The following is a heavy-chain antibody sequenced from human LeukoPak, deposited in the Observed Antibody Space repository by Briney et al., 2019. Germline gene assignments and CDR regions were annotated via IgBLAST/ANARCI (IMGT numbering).Heavy chain of an antibody. CDR2: IYYSGST. CDR3: ARERYYYDSSGYSHPPFDY. D-gene: IGHD3-22*01. CDR1: GGSISSSSYY. Sequence: SETLSLTCTVSGGSISSSSYYWGWIRQPPGKGLEWIGSIYYSGSTYYNPSLKSRVTISVDTSKNQFSLKLSSVTAADTAVYYCARERYYYDSSGYSHPPFDYWGQGTLVTVSS. V-gene: IGHV4-39*07. J-gene: IGHJ4*02.